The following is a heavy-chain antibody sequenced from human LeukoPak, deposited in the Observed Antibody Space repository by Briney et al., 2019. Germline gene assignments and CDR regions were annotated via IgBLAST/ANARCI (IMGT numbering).Heavy chain of an antibody. V-gene: IGHV1-2*02. J-gene: IGHJ3*02. CDR1: GYTFTGYY. CDR3: ARVGDYYDSSGYYYDEPFDI. Sequence: ASVKVSCKASGYTFTGYYMHWVRQAPGQGLEWMGWINPNSGGTNYAQKFQGRVTMTRDTSISTAYMELSRLRSDDTAVYYCARVGDYYDSSGYYYDEPFDIWGQGTMVTVSS. D-gene: IGHD3-22*01. CDR2: INPNSGGT.